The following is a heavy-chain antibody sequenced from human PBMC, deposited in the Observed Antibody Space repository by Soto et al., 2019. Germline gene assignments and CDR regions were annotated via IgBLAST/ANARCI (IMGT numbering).Heavy chain of an antibody. CDR2: IKSKIDGGTI. V-gene: IGHV3-15*07. CDR3: ATVGSITAAGTPFDY. CDR1: DLTFSNTW. Sequence: LGGSLRLSCAASDLTFSNTWMNWVHQAPGKGLEWVGRIKSKIDGGTIDYAAPVKGRFTISRDDSESTLFLQMNSLKSEDTALYYCATVGSITAAGTPFDYWGQGTLVTVSS. D-gene: IGHD6-13*01. J-gene: IGHJ4*02.